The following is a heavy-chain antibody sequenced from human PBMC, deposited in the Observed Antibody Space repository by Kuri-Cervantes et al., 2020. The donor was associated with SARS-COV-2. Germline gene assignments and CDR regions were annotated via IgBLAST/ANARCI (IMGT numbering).Heavy chain of an antibody. Sequence: SETLSLTCTVSGGSISSSSYYWGWIRQPPGKGLEWIGSIYYSGSTYYNPSLKSRVTISVDTSKNQFSLKPSSVTAADTAVYYCARHLNYYDSSGYYRTWYFDLWGRGTLVTVSS. V-gene: IGHV4-39*01. CDR1: GGSISSSSYY. CDR2: IYYSGST. D-gene: IGHD3-22*01. J-gene: IGHJ2*01. CDR3: ARHLNYYDSSGYYRTWYFDL.